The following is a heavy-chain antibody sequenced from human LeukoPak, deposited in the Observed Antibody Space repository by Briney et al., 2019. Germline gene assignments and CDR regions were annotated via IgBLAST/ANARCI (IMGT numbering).Heavy chain of an antibody. CDR2: IYTSGST. D-gene: IGHD3-22*01. J-gene: IGHJ3*02. Sequence: PSETLSLTCTVSGGSISSGSYYWSWIRQPAGKGLEWIGRIYTSGSTNYNPSLKSRVTISVDTSKNQFSLKLSSVTAADTAVYYCARDPQQYYYDSSGYWPHAFDIWGQGTMVTVSS. V-gene: IGHV4-61*02. CDR1: GGSISSGSYY. CDR3: ARDPQQYYYDSSGYWPHAFDI.